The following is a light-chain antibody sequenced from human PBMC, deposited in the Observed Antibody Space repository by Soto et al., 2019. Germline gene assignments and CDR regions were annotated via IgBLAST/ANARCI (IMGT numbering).Light chain of an antibody. CDR3: CSYAGSYTVV. CDR1: SSDVGGYNY. Sequence: QSVLTQPRSVSGSPGQSVTISCTGTSSDVGGYNYVSWYQQHPGKAPKLMIYDVTERPSGVPDRFSGSKSGNTASLTISGLQAEDEADYYCCSYAGSYTVVFGGGTKVTV. V-gene: IGLV2-11*01. CDR2: DVT. J-gene: IGLJ2*01.